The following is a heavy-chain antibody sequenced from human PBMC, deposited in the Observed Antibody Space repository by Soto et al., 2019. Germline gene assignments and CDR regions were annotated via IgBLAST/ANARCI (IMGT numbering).Heavy chain of an antibody. V-gene: IGHV3-7*01. CDR3: ARTYGGWFDP. Sequence: PGGSLRLSCAASGFTFGRYWMSWVRQAPGKGLEWVANIKQDGSEKYYVDSVKGRFTISRDNAKNSLYLQMNSLRAEDTAVYYCARTYGGWFDPWGQGTLVTVSS. D-gene: IGHD4-17*01. CDR1: GFTFGRYW. J-gene: IGHJ5*02. CDR2: IKQDGSEK.